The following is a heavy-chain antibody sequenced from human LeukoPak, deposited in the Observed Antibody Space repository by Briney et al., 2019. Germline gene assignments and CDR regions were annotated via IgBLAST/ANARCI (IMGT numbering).Heavy chain of an antibody. CDR3: ATWDFWSGYRFES. V-gene: IGHV3-7*03. J-gene: IGHJ4*02. Sequence: GGSLRLSCVASGFTFKTSYKFTFTDYWMSWVRQAPRKGLEWVANIKQDGSEKYSLHSVKGRFTISRDNAKNSLYLHMNSLRAEDTAPYYCATWDFWSGYRFESWGQGTLVTVSS. CDR2: IKQDGSEK. D-gene: IGHD3-3*01. CDR1: GFTFKTSYKFTFTDYW.